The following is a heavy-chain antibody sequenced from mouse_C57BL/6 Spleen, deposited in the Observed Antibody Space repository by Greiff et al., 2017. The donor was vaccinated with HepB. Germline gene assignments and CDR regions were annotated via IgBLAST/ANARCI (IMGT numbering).Heavy chain of an antibody. V-gene: IGHV1-55*01. D-gene: IGHD2-4*01. CDR3: ARSIYYEAWFAY. Sequence: VQLQQPGAELVKPGASVKMSCKASGYTFTSYWITWVKQRPGQGLEWIGDIYPGSGSTNYNEKFKSKATLTVDTSSSTAYMQLSSLTSEDSAVYYCARSIYYEAWFAYWGQGTLVTVSA. J-gene: IGHJ3*01. CDR1: GYTFTSYW. CDR2: IYPGSGST.